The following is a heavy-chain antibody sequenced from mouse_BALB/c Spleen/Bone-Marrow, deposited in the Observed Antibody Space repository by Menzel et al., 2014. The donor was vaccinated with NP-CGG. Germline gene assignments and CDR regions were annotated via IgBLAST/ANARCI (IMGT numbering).Heavy chain of an antibody. Sequence: EVQLVESGGDLVKPGGSPKLSCAASGFTFSNYGMPWVRQIPDKRLEWVATISSGGTYTFYPDSVKGRFTISRDNTKNTLTLQMTSLKSEDTAMYYCARRRDYDYFDYWGQGTTLTVSS. CDR1: GFTFSNYG. CDR2: ISSGGTYT. J-gene: IGHJ2*01. D-gene: IGHD2-4*01. CDR3: ARRRDYDYFDY. V-gene: IGHV5-6*01.